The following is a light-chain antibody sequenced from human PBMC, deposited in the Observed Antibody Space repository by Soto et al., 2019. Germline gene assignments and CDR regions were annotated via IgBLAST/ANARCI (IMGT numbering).Light chain of an antibody. CDR2: DAS. Sequence: EIALTQSPATLYLSPGDRATLSCRASQSVSSFLAWYRQKPGQAPRLLIYDASKRAAGIPDRFSGSGSESDFTLTISTLEPEDFAVYYCQQRSNWPLTFGGGTKVEIK. CDR1: QSVSSF. V-gene: IGKV3-11*01. CDR3: QQRSNWPLT. J-gene: IGKJ4*01.